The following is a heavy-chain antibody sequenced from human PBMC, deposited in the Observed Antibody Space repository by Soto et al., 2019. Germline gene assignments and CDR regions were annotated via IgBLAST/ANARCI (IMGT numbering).Heavy chain of an antibody. D-gene: IGHD3-10*01. Sequence: LRLSCAASGFTFSRYWMSWVRQAPGKGLEWVANIKQDGSETSYVDSMKGRFTIYRDNTKNSLYLQMNSLRAEDTAVYYCARRSYFGAGDCWGQAPWSPSPQ. CDR3: ARRSYFGAGDC. J-gene: IGHJ1*01. CDR1: GFTFSRYW. CDR2: IKQDGSET. V-gene: IGHV3-7*01.